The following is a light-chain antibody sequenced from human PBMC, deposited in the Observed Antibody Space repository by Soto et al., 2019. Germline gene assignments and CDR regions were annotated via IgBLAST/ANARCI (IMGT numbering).Light chain of an antibody. V-gene: IGKV1-5*01. J-gene: IGKJ1*01. CDR1: QSISSW. CDR2: DAS. CDR3: QQYNSYSPERT. Sequence: DIQMTQSPSTLSASVGDRVTITCRASQSISSWLAWYQQKPGKAPKLLIYDASSLKSGVPSRFSRSGSGTEFTLTISSLQPDDFATYYCQQYNSYSPERTSGQGTKVEIK.